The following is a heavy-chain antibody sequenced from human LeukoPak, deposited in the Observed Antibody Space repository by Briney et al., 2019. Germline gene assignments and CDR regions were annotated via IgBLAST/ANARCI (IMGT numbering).Heavy chain of an antibody. CDR3: ARRFGSGWFPRGFDY. D-gene: IGHD6-19*01. V-gene: IGHV4-39*01. J-gene: IGHJ4*02. CDR1: GGSINSISYY. CDR2: IYYSGST. Sequence: PSETLSLTCTVSGGSINSISYYWGWIRQPPGKGLEWIGSIYYSGSTYYNPSLKSRVTISVDTSKNQFSLKLSSVTAADTAVYYCARRFGSGWFPRGFDYWGQGTLVTVSS.